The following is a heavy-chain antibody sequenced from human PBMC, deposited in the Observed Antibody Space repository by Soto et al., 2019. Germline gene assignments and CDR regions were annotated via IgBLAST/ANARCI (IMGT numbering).Heavy chain of an antibody. CDR2: ITGSGRSI. V-gene: IGHV3-23*01. CDR1: GYTFSDYY. CDR3: AKPLRGGLRANYYYYYGMDV. J-gene: IGHJ6*02. Sequence: VHPGGSLRLSCAVSGYTFSDYYIDWVRQAPGKGLEWVSGITGSGRSIYYADSVKGRFTISRDNSKNTLYLQMNSLRAEDTAVYYCAKPLRGGLRANYYYYYGMDVWGQGTTVTVS. D-gene: IGHD5-12*01.